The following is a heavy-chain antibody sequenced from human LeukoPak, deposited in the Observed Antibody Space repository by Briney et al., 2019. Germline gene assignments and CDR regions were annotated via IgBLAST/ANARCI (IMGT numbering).Heavy chain of an antibody. D-gene: IGHD6-6*01. Sequence: ASVKVPCKAFGYTFTSYYMHWVRQAPGQGLEWMGIINPSGGSTSYAQKFQGRVTMTRDMSTSTVYMELSSLRSEDTAVYYCARGSGRGIAARRAYYMDVWGKGTTVTVSS. CDR1: GYTFTSYY. V-gene: IGHV1-46*01. CDR2: INPSGGST. CDR3: ARGSGRGIAARRAYYMDV. J-gene: IGHJ6*03.